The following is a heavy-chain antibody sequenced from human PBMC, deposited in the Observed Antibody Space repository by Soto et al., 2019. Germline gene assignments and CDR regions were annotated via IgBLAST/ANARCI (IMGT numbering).Heavy chain of an antibody. CDR3: ATGRGILEWLVPYFDY. CDR2: FDPEDGET. D-gene: IGHD3-3*01. CDR1: GYTLTELS. Sequence: GASVKVSCKVSGYTLTELSMHWVRQAPGKGLEWMGGFDPEDGETIYAQKFQGRVTMTEDTSTDTAYMELSSLRSEDTAVYYCATGRGILEWLVPYFDYWGQGTLVTVSS. V-gene: IGHV1-24*01. J-gene: IGHJ4*02.